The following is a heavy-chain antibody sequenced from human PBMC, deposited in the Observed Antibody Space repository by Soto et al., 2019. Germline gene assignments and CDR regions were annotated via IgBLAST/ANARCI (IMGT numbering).Heavy chain of an antibody. CDR1: GFTFRSYA. Sequence: PGGSLRLSCAASGFTFRSYAMHWVRQAPGKGLEWVSFISHDGSDQYYADSVKGRFTISRDNSKNTVYLQMNSLRPDDTAVYYCTRDRSSRVVVAGYWGLGTLVTVSS. V-gene: IGHV3-30*01. D-gene: IGHD2-15*01. CDR2: ISHDGSDQ. J-gene: IGHJ4*02. CDR3: TRDRSSRVVVAGY.